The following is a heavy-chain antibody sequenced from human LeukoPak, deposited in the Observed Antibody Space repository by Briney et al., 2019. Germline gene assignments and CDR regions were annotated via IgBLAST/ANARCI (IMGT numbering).Heavy chain of an antibody. Sequence: PGGSLRLSCAASGFTFSSYWMSWVRQAPGKGLEWVANIKQDGSEKYYVDSVKGRFTISRDNAKNSLYLQMNSLRAEDTAVYYCARDAGYDFWSGYYYYYYMDVWGKGTTVTVSS. CDR1: GFTFSSYW. V-gene: IGHV3-7*01. J-gene: IGHJ6*03. CDR2: IKQDGSEK. D-gene: IGHD3-3*01. CDR3: ARDAGYDFWSGYYYYYYMDV.